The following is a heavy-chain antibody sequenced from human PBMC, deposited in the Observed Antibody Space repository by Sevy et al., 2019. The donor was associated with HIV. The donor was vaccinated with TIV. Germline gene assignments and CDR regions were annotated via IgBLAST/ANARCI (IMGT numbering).Heavy chain of an antibody. J-gene: IGHJ4*02. CDR1: GFTFSYYD. CDR2: FGIAGDT. D-gene: IGHD1-26*01. Sequence: GGSLRLSCVASGFTFSYYDMHWVRQPTGKGLEWVSGFGIAGDTYYSDSVKGRFTISRENAKNSLYLQMNSLRAGDTAVYYCARKSVSYSHFDYWGEGTLVTVSS. V-gene: IGHV3-13*01. CDR3: ARKSVSYSHFDY.